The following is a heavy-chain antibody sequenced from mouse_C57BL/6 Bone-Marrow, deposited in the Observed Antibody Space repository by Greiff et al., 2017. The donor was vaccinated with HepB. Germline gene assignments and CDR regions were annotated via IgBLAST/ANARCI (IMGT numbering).Heavy chain of an antibody. CDR3: ARGDTTNAMDY. J-gene: IGHJ4*01. CDR2: IYPGSGST. CDR1: GYTFTSYW. V-gene: IGHV1-55*01. Sequence: QVQLQQPGAELVKPGASVKMSCKASGYTFTSYWITWVKQRPGQGLEWIGDIYPGSGSTNYNEKFKSKATLTVDTSSRTAYMQRSSLTSEDSAVYYCARGDTTNAMDYWGQGTSVTVSS. D-gene: IGHD1-1*01.